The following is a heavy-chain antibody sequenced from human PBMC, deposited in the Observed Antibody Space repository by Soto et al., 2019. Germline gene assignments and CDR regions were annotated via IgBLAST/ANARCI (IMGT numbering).Heavy chain of an antibody. CDR2: INPSGGST. V-gene: IGHV1-46*01. Sequence: ASVKVSCKASGYTFTSYYMHWVRQAPGQGLEWMGIINPSGGSTSYAQKFQGRVTMTRDTSTGTVYMELSSLRSEDTAVYYCARDLRCTNGVCPLIFDYWGQGTLVTVSS. CDR3: ARDLRCTNGVCPLIFDY. J-gene: IGHJ4*02. D-gene: IGHD2-8*01. CDR1: GYTFTSYY.